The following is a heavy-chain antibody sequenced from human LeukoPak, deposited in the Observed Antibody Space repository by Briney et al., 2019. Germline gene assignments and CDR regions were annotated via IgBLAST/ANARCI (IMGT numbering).Heavy chain of an antibody. CDR1: GFTFSSYW. CDR3: ASLNWGSDY. V-gene: IGHV3-7*01. CDR2: IKQDGSEK. D-gene: IGHD7-27*01. Sequence: GGSLRLSCAASGFTFSSYWMNWVRQAPGKGLEWVANIKQDGSEKYYVDSVKGRFTISRDNAKNLLNLQMNSLRAEDTAVYYCASLNWGSDYWGQGTLVTVSS. J-gene: IGHJ4*02.